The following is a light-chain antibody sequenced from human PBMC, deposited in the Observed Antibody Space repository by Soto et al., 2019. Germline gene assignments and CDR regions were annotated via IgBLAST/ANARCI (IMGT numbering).Light chain of an antibody. J-gene: IGKJ1*01. V-gene: IGKV3-11*01. CDR3: QQRSNWPPWT. CDR2: DAS. CDR1: QSVSSY. Sequence: EIVLTQSPATLSWSPGERATLSCRASQSVSSYLAWYQQKPGKAPRLLIYDASNRATGIPARFSGSGSGTDFTLTISSLEPEDFAVYYCQQRSNWPPWTFGQGTKVEIK.